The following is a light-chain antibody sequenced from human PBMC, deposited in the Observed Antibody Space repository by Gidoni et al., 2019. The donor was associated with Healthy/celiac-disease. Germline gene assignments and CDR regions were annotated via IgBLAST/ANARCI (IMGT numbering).Light chain of an antibody. V-gene: IGLV2-14*01. J-gene: IGLJ2*01. CDR3: SSYTSSSTLVV. CDR1: SSDVGGYNY. CDR2: EVS. Sequence: QSALTQPASVSGSPGQSITISCTGTSSDVGGYNYVPWYQQHPGKGPKLMIYEVSNRPSGVSNRFSGSKSGNTASLTISGLQAEDEADYYCSSYTSSSTLVVFGGGTKLTVL.